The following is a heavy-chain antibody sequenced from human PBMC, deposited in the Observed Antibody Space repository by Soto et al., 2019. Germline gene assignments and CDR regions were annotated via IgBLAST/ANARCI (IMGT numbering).Heavy chain of an antibody. J-gene: IGHJ2*01. D-gene: IGHD2-2*01. V-gene: IGHV2-26*01. CDR1: GFPLSNTRMG. Sequence: SGPTLVNPTETLTLTCTVSGFPLSNTRMGVSWIRQPPGKALEWLAHIFSNDEKSDSTSLKSRLTISKDTSKSQVVLTMTNMDPVDTAIYFCARFTPYASRRVRHDLCGRRTLDTVSS. CDR3: ARFTPYASRRVRHDL. CDR2: IFSNDEK.